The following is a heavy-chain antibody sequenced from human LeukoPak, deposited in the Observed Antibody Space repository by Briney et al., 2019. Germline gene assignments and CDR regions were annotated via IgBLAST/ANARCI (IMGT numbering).Heavy chain of an antibody. CDR2: INHSRST. V-gene: IGHV4-34*01. CDR3: GGAAVGYYYMDV. D-gene: IGHD6-13*01. CDR1: GGSFSGYY. Sequence: SETLSLTCAVYGGSFSGYYWSWIRQSPGKGLEWIGEINHSRSTNYNPSLKSRVTISVDTSKNQFSLKLSSVTAADTAVYYCGGAAVGYYYMDVWGKGTPVTISS. J-gene: IGHJ6*03.